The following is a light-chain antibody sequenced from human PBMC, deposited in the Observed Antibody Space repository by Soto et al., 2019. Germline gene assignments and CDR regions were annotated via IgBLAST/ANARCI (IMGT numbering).Light chain of an antibody. Sequence: IQMTQSPSFRSASLGDRVTITCRASQGINGYLAWYQQKPGKAPKVLIYAASTLQSGVPSRFSGIESGTEVTLTLTGLKPEDGATYDGQQLNSFTFTFGQGTRLEIK. CDR1: QGINGY. J-gene: IGKJ5*01. CDR3: QQLNSFTFT. V-gene: IGKV1-9*01. CDR2: AAS.